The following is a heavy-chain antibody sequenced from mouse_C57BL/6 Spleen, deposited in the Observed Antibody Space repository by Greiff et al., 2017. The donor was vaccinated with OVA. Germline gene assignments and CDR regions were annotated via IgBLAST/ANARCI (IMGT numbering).Heavy chain of an antibody. Sequence: VQLQQSGPGLVQPSQSLSITCTVSGFSLTSYGVHWVRPSPGKGLEWLGVIWSSGSTDYNAAFISRLSISKDNSKSQVFFKMNSLQADDTAIYYCARNYDYHWYFDVWGTGTTVTVSS. D-gene: IGHD2-4*01. CDR3: ARNYDYHWYFDV. CDR1: GFSLTSYG. V-gene: IGHV2-2*01. CDR2: IWSSGST. J-gene: IGHJ1*03.